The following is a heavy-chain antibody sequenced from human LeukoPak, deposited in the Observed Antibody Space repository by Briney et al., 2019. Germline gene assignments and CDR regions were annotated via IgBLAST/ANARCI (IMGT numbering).Heavy chain of an antibody. V-gene: IGHV1-46*01. CDR3: ARDNDFDY. D-gene: IGHD2-8*01. J-gene: IGHJ4*02. CDR1: GYTFTSYY. Sequence: GSVKGSCKTSGYTFTSYYIHWVGQAPGQGLEWMGIIYPGGGSTNYAQKFQGRLTMTRDMSTSTVYMELSSLRSEDTAFYYCARDNDFDYWGQGTLVTVSS. CDR2: IYPGGGST.